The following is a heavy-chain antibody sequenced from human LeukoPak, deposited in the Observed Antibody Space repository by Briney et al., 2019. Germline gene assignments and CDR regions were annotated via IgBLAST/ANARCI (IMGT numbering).Heavy chain of an antibody. V-gene: IGHV3-23*01. CDR3: AKGSSSSGWYNWFDP. CDR1: GFTFSSYA. D-gene: IGHD6-19*01. Sequence: GGSLRLSCAASGFTFSSYAMSWVRQAPGKGLEWVSAISGSGGSTYYADSVKGRFTISRDNSKNTLYLQMNNLRAEDTAVYYCAKGSSSSGWYNWFDPWGQGTLVTVSS. CDR2: ISGSGGST. J-gene: IGHJ5*02.